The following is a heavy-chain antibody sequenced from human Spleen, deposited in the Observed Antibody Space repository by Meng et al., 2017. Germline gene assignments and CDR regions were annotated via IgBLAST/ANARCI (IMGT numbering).Heavy chain of an antibody. CDR1: GFTVSSNN. V-gene: IGHV3-53*01. CDR3: AKDRSDSGLYFGLGDMDV. D-gene: IGHD3-22*01. Sequence: GGSLRLSCAVSGFTVSSNNMSWVRQAPGKGLEWVSVLYNGGSTYYADSVKVRFTISRDNSKNTLYLQMNSLRAEDTAVYYCAKDRSDSGLYFGLGDMDVWGQGTTVTVSS. CDR2: LYNGGST. J-gene: IGHJ6*02.